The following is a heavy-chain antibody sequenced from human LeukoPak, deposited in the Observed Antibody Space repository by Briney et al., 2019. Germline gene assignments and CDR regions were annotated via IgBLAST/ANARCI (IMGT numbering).Heavy chain of an antibody. D-gene: IGHD5-24*01. V-gene: IGHV5-51*01. CDR2: LYPGDSDS. J-gene: IGHJ4*02. Sequence: GESLTISGQAYGYSFFSNYWIAWVRQMPGECLEWMGFLYPGDSDSRYSPSFQGQVTISADRSISTAYLHWCSLKVSDTAMYYCARARRGGYNQNFDYWGQGTLVTVSS. CDR1: GYSFFSNYW. CDR3: ARARRGGYNQNFDY.